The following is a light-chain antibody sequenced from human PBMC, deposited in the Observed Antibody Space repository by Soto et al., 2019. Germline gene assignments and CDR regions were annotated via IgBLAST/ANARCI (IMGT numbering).Light chain of an antibody. CDR2: GAS. J-gene: IGKJ1*01. CDR3: QQYGSSRT. V-gene: IGKV3-20*01. Sequence: EIVLTRSPGTLSLSPWERATLSCRASQSVSSSYLAWYQQKPVQAPRLLIYGASSRATGIPDRFSGSGSGTDFTLTISRLEPEDFAVYYCQQYGSSRTFGQGTKV. CDR1: QSVSSSY.